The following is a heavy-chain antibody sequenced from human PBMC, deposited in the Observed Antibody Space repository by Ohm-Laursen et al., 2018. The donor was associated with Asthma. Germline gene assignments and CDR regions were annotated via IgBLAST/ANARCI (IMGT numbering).Heavy chain of an antibody. D-gene: IGHD6-13*01. CDR1: GYTFSRYS. J-gene: IGHJ4*02. Sequence: SLRLSCAASGYTFSRYSIHWVRQIPGKGLEWVASISTASSFIYYADSVRGRFTTSRDNARNSLYLQMNSLRAEDTAVYYCARELIAAAGTLAYWGQGTLVTVSS. CDR2: ISTASSFI. CDR3: ARELIAAAGTLAY. V-gene: IGHV3-21*01.